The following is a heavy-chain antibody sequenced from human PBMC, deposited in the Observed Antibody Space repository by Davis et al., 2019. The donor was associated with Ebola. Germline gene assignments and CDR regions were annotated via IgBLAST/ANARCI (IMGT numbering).Heavy chain of an antibody. CDR1: GFTFSSYA. CDR3: ARAYDFWSGYYTGGFGY. CDR2: ISYDGSNK. J-gene: IGHJ4*02. D-gene: IGHD3-3*01. V-gene: IGHV3-30-3*01. Sequence: PGGSLRLSCAASGFTFSSYAMHWVRQAPGKGLEWVAVISYDGSNKYYADSVKGRFTISRENSKNTLYLQMNSLRAEDTAVYYCARAYDFWSGYYTGGFGYWGQGTLVTVSS.